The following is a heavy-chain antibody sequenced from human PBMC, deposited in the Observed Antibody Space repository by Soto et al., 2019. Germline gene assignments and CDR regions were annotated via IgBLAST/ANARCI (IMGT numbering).Heavy chain of an antibody. CDR2: ISYAGDYD. CDR3: AREPWGYSGSAKYFDY. V-gene: IGHV3-30-3*01. D-gene: IGHD5-12*01. CDR1: GFNFRGYA. Sequence: QVQLVESGGGVVQPGESLRLSCAASGFNFRGYAMHWVRQAPGRGLEWVSVISYAGDYDNYPDSVKGRFTISRDNSKNTQYLQMNSLRPDDTAVYFCAREPWGYSGSAKYFDYWGQGSLVTVS. J-gene: IGHJ4*02.